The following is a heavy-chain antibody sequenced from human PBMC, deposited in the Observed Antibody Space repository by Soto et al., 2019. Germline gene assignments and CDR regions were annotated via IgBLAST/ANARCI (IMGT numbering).Heavy chain of an antibody. D-gene: IGHD3-3*01. CDR3: ARDGTAYYDFWSGYYSGENFDY. Sequence: GGSLRLSCAASGFTFSSYGMHWVRQAPGKGLEWVAVIWYDGSNKYYADSVKGRFTISRDNSKNTLYLQMNSLRAEDTAVYYCARDGTAYYDFWSGYYSGENFDYWGHGT. CDR1: GFTFSSYG. J-gene: IGHJ4*01. CDR2: IWYDGSNK. V-gene: IGHV3-33*01.